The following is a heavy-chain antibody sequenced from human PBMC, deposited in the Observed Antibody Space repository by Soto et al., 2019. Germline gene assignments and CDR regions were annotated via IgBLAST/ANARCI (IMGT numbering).Heavy chain of an antibody. D-gene: IGHD2-2*02. CDR1: GFTFSSYD. Sequence: PGGSLRLSCAASGFTFSSYDMHWVRQTTGKGLEWASAIGTGGDTYYSDSVKGRFTISRENSENSLYLQMNSLRAGDTAVYYCAREIQTPAGIFHWFYGLDVWGQGITVTVSS. J-gene: IGHJ6*02. CDR2: IGTGGDT. CDR3: AREIQTPAGIFHWFYGLDV. V-gene: IGHV3-13*04.